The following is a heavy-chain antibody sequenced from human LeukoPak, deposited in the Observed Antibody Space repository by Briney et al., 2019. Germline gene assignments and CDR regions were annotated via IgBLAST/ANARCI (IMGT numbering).Heavy chain of an antibody. Sequence: GGSLRLSCAASGLTFSNYGMHWVRQAPGKGLEWVAFISYDGSNKYYADSVKGRFTISRDNSKNTLYVQMNSLRAEDTAVYYCAMGYSYDYWGQGTLVTVSS. CDR2: ISYDGSNK. D-gene: IGHD5-18*01. V-gene: IGHV3-30*03. J-gene: IGHJ4*02. CDR1: GLTFSNYG. CDR3: AMGYSYDY.